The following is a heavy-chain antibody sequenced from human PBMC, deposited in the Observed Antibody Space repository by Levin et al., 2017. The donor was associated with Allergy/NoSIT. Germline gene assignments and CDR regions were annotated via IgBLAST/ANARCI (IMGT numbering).Heavy chain of an antibody. CDR2: ISGSGGST. J-gene: IGHJ4*02. Sequence: GGSLRLSCAASGFTFSSYAMSWVRQAPGKGLEWVSAISGSGGSTYYADSVKGRFTISRDNSKNTLYLQMNSLRAEDTAVYYCAKDLSFGVGGLYYFDYWGQGTLVTVSS. V-gene: IGHV3-23*01. CDR1: GFTFSSYA. CDR3: AKDLSFGVGGLYYFDY. D-gene: IGHD3-3*01.